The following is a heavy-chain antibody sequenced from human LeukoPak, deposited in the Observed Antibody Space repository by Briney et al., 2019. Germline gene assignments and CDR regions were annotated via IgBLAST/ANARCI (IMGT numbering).Heavy chain of an antibody. CDR2: ITPNSGGT. V-gene: IGHV1-2*02. J-gene: IGHJ4*02. CDR3: ARDGLHSSGWNTLSGY. Sequence: GASVKVSCKASGYTFTGYYMHWFEQAPGQGLEWMGWITPNSGGTNYAQKFQGRVTMTRDTSISTAYMELSRLRSDDTAVYYCARDGLHSSGWNTLSGYWGQGTLVTASS. D-gene: IGHD6-19*01. CDR1: GYTFTGYY.